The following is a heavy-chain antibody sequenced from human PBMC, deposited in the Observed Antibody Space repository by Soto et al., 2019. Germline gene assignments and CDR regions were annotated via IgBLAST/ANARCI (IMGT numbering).Heavy chain of an antibody. CDR1: GGSISSYY. CDR3: ARDTVRDYDSSGYYVPYYYYGMDV. Sequence: SETLSLTCTVSGGSISSYYWSWIRQPPGKGLEWIGYIYYSGSTNYNPSLKSRVTISVDTSKNQFSLKLSSVTAADTAVYYCARDTVRDYDSSGYYVPYYYYGMDVWGQGTTVTVSS. D-gene: IGHD3-22*01. CDR2: IYYSGST. J-gene: IGHJ6*02. V-gene: IGHV4-59*12.